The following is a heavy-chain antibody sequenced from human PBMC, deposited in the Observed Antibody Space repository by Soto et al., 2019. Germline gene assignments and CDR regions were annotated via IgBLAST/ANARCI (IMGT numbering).Heavy chain of an antibody. V-gene: IGHV4-59*01. Sequence: PXATLSLTLTVSGGSISSYYWSWIRQPPGKGLEWIGYVYYTGSTTYNPSLKSRVTMSVDTSKNQFSLKLSSVTAADTAVYYCARATYCGSTGCYSNNWFDPWGQGTLVTVSS. J-gene: IGHJ5*02. CDR3: ARATYCGSTGCYSNNWFDP. CDR2: VYYTGST. CDR1: GGSISSYY. D-gene: IGHD2-2*02.